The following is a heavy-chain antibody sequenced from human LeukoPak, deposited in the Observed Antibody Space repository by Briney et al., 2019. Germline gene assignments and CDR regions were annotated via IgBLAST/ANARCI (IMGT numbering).Heavy chain of an antibody. V-gene: IGHV1-24*01. D-gene: IGHD6-13*01. CDR3: ATSWSQGSSWSFDY. CDR2: FDPEDGET. CDR1: GYTLTELS. Sequence: ASVKVSCKVSGYTLTELSMHWVRQAPGKGLEWMGGFDPEDGETIYAQKSQGRVTMTEDTSTDTAYMELSSLRSEDTAVYYCATSWSQGSSWSFDYWGQGTLVTVSS. J-gene: IGHJ4*02.